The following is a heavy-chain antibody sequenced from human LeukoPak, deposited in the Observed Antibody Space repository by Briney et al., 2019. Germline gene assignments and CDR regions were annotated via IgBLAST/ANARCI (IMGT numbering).Heavy chain of an antibody. Sequence: NPSETLSLTCTVSGGSISNYYWSWIRQPPGKGLEWIGNINYGAPNYNPSLKSRVTISVDTSKNQFSLNLSSVTAADTAMYYCARRQADYYDSSGYYSNWGQGTLVTVSS. CDR3: ARRQADYYDSSGYYSN. CDR1: GGSISNYY. J-gene: IGHJ4*02. CDR2: INYGAP. V-gene: IGHV4-59*01. D-gene: IGHD3-22*01.